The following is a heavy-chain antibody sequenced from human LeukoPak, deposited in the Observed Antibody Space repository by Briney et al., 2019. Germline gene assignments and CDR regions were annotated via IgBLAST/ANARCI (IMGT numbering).Heavy chain of an antibody. D-gene: IGHD6-19*01. CDR1: GIHLGEFG. V-gene: IGHV3-43D*03. J-gene: IGHJ5*02. CDR2: ITWDGGST. CDR3: AKDIHIGHGSGWPES. Sequence: GSLRLPCVGPGIHLGEFGMPRVRQGSGKGLEWVSHITWDGGSTYYAGSVKGRFTISRDNSKNSLYLQMNSLGAEDTALYYCAKDIHIGHGSGWPESWGQGTLVTVSS.